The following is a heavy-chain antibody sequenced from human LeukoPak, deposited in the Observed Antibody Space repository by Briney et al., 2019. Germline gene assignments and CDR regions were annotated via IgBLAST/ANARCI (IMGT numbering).Heavy chain of an antibody. Sequence: GGSLRLSCAASGFTVSSNYMSWVRQAPGKGLEWVSVIYSGGSTYYADSVKGRFTISRDNSKNTVFLQMNSLRAEDTAVYYCARERTGDSDAFDIWGQGTMVTVSS. J-gene: IGHJ3*02. CDR1: GFTVSSNY. CDR3: ARERTGDSDAFDI. D-gene: IGHD3-10*01. CDR2: IYSGGST. V-gene: IGHV3-53*01.